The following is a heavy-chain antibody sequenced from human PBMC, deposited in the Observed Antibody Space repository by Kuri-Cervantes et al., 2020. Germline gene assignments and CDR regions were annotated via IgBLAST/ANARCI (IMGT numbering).Heavy chain of an antibody. Sequence: GGSLRLSCAASGFTFSSYAMHWVRQAPGKGLEWVAVISYDGSNKYYADSVKGRFTISRDNAKNSLYLQMNSLRAEDAALYYCAKESGYSYGYYYYYYGMDVWGQGTTVTVSS. CDR1: GFTFSSYA. CDR2: ISYDGSNK. J-gene: IGHJ6*02. CDR3: AKESGYSYGYYYYYYGMDV. V-gene: IGHV3-30*01. D-gene: IGHD5-18*01.